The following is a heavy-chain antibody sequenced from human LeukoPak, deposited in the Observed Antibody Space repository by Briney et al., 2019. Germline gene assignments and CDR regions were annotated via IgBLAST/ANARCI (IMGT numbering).Heavy chain of an antibody. J-gene: IGHJ4*02. CDR2: VFHTGNT. V-gene: IGHV4-4*02. CDR1: GAAISEVNW. D-gene: IGHD5-24*01. Sequence: PSGTLSLTCTVSGAAISEVNWCNWVRLSPGKGLEWIGEVFHTGNTHYNPSLKSRVTISVDTSKNQFSLNVSSVTAADTAVYYCARHRRDGSPTQDWGQGTLVTVSS. CDR3: ARHRRDGSPTQD.